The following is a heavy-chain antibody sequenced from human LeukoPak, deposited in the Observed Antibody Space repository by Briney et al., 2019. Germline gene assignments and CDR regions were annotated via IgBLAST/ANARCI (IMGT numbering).Heavy chain of an antibody. CDR1: GFTFSNYA. Sequence: GGSLRLSCAASGFTFSNYAMSWVRQAPGKGLHWVSTITGPGGSTYSADSVKGRVTISRDNSKNTLYLQMNSLRAEGTAVYYCAKGLGIQLWPGVDYWGQGTLVTVSS. CDR3: AKGLGIQLWPGVDY. J-gene: IGHJ4*02. D-gene: IGHD5-18*01. CDR2: ITGPGGST. V-gene: IGHV3-23*01.